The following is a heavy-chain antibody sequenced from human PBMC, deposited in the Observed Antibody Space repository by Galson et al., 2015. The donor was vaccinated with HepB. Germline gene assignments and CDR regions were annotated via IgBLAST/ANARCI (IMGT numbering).Heavy chain of an antibody. CDR3: AKPAVLTLSDAFDI. D-gene: IGHD4-23*01. J-gene: IGHJ3*02. V-gene: IGHV3-23*01. Sequence: SLRLSCAASGFTSSSYAMSWVRQAPGKGLEWVSAMSGSGGSTSYADSVKGRFTISRDNSKNTLNLQMNSLRAEDTAVYYCAKPAVLTLSDAFDIWGQGTMVTVSS. CDR1: GFTSSSYA. CDR2: MSGSGGST.